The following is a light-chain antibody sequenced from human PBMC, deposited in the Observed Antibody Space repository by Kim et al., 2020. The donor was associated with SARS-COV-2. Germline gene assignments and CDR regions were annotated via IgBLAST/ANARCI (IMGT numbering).Light chain of an antibody. CDR1: DIGRKS. V-gene: IGLV3-21*04. J-gene: IGLJ3*02. CDR2: SDS. Sequence: SYELTQPPSVSVAPGETAIITCGGDDIGRKSVHWYQRKAGQAPVLVIHSDSVRPAGISGRFSGSNSGHTAALTISSVDSGDEADYYCQVWDARTVDRLFG. CDR3: QVWDARTVDRL.